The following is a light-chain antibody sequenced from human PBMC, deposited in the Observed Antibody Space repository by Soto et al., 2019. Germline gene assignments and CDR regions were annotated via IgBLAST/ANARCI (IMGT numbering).Light chain of an antibody. CDR1: QSISSW. J-gene: IGKJ1*01. V-gene: IGKV1-5*03. CDR3: QQYVTAFRS. Sequence: DIEMTQSPATLSASLGDRVTITCRASQSISSWLAWYQQKPGTAPKLLIYKASSLQSGVPSRFRGRGSGTEFTLTISSLPPDDFATYYCQQYVTAFRSFGQGTKVDIK. CDR2: KAS.